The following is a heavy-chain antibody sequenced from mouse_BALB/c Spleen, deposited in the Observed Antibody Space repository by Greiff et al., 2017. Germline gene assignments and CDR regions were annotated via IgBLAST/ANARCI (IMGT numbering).Heavy chain of an antibody. V-gene: IGHV5-4*02. CDR2: ISDGGSYT. CDR3: ARALITTALFDY. D-gene: IGHD1-2*01. J-gene: IGHJ2*01. Sequence: EVHLVESGGGLVKPGGSLKLSCAASGFTFSDYYMYWVRQTPEKRLEWVATISDGGSYTYYPDSVKGRFTISRDNAKNNLYLQMSSLKSEDTAMYYCARALITTALFDYWGQGTTLTVSS. CDR1: GFTFSDYY.